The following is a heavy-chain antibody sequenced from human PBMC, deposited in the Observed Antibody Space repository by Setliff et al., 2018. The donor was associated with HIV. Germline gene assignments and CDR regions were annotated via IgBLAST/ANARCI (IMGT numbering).Heavy chain of an antibody. J-gene: IGHJ3*01. V-gene: IGHV1-18*01. D-gene: IGHD2-2*01. CDR2: ISAYNGNT. CDR1: GYTFTTYG. Sequence: ASVKVSCKASGYTFTTYGISWVRQAPGQGLEWMGWISAYNGNTNYAQKLQGRVTMTTDTSTSTAYMELRSLRADDTAVYFCARASKSTANCAAPNMCYGKGAFDVWGQGTMVTVSS. CDR3: ARASKSTANCAAPNMCYGKGAFDV.